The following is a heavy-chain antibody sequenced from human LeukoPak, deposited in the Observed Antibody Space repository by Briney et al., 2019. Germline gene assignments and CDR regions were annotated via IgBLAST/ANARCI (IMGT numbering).Heavy chain of an antibody. D-gene: IGHD1-26*01. J-gene: IGHJ3*02. V-gene: IGHV3-23*01. CDR1: GFTFSSYV. CDR3: ARGSFGAGVGATMDDACDI. CDR2: ISGSGGTT. Sequence: GGSLRLSCAASGFTFSSYVINWVRQAPGKGLEWVSAISGSGGTTYSADSVKGRFTISRDNSKNTLYVQMNSLRAEDTAVYYCARGSFGAGVGATMDDACDIWGQGTMVTVSS.